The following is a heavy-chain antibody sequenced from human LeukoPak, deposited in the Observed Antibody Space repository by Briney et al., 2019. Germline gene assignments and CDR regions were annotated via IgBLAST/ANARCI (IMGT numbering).Heavy chain of an antibody. CDR2: IIPILGIA. Sequence: SVKVSCKASGGTFSRYAIRWVRQAPGQGVEWVGKIIPILGIANYAQKFQGRVTITADKSTSTAYMELSSLRSEDTAVYYCARARGYSYGEDWFDPWGQGTLVTVSS. J-gene: IGHJ5*02. D-gene: IGHD5-18*01. V-gene: IGHV1-69*04. CDR1: GGTFSRYA. CDR3: ARARGYSYGEDWFDP.